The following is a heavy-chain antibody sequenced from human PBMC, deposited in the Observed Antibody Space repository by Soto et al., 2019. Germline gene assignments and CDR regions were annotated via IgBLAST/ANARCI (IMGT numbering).Heavy chain of an antibody. CDR1: GGSFSGYY. Sequence: SETLSLTCAVYGGSFSGYYWSWIRQPPGKGLEWIGEINHSGSTNYNPSLKSRVTISVDTSKNQFSLKLSSVTAADTAVYYCARAIRYNWNYYYYGMDVWGQGTTVT. V-gene: IGHV4-34*01. CDR3: ARAIRYNWNYYYYGMDV. D-gene: IGHD1-20*01. CDR2: INHSGST. J-gene: IGHJ6*02.